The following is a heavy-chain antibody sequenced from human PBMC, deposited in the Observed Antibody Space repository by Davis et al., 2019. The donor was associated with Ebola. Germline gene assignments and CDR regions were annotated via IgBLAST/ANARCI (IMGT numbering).Heavy chain of an antibody. CDR3: TRRSCSGGTCYEDYYYAMDV. D-gene: IGHD2-15*01. J-gene: IGHJ6*02. CDR1: GFTFSGSA. Sequence: GESLKISCAASGFTFSGSAMHWVRQASGKGLEWVGRITSKTDTYATAYAASVKGRFTIFRDDSKDTAYLQMNSLKTEDTAVYYCTRRSCSGGTCYEDYYYAMDVWGQGTTVTVSS. V-gene: IGHV3-73*01. CDR2: ITSKTDTYAT.